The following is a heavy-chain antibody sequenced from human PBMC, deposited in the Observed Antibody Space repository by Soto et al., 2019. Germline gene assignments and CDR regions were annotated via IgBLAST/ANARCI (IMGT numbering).Heavy chain of an antibody. CDR3: ARDDRNDYRGNCGY. J-gene: IGHJ4*01. CDR1: GGSPSYYY. D-gene: IGHD4-4*01. V-gene: IGHV4-59*12. Sequence: SETLSLTCTISGGSPSYYYWSWVRQPPGKGLEWIGNVADSGRASYSPSLRSRLTRSGDTPNTRLSLTLSSVTAADTDVYYCARDDRNDYRGNCGYWGQGTLVPGSS. CDR2: VADSGRA.